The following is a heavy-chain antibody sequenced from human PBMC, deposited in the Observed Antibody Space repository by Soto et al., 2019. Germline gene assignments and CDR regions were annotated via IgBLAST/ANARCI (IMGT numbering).Heavy chain of an antibody. CDR1: GYIFVNYG. CDR3: VMVDNYVTPTPQDV. CDR2: ISPYTGNT. Sequence: QVQLVQSGDEVKKPGASVKVSCKASGYIFVNYGIAWVRQAQGQGLEWMGGISPYTGNTHSATKVQGRLTMTTDTSTSTAYMDLGSLTSDDTAVYYCVMVDNYVTPTPQDVWGQGTTVTVSS. J-gene: IGHJ6*02. V-gene: IGHV1-18*01. D-gene: IGHD3-16*01.